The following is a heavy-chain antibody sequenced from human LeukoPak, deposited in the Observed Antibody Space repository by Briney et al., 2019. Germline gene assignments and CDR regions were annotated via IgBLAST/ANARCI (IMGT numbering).Heavy chain of an antibody. Sequence: GGSLRLSCAASGFAFSSYWMSWVRQAPGKGLEWVANIKHDGSEKYYVDSVKGRFTISRDNAKNALYLQMNGLRGEDTAVYYCARSPTYYDFWSGYKFIDYWGQGTLVTVSS. CDR2: IKHDGSEK. CDR3: ARSPTYYDFWSGYKFIDY. J-gene: IGHJ4*02. V-gene: IGHV3-7*01. D-gene: IGHD3-3*01. CDR1: GFAFSSYW.